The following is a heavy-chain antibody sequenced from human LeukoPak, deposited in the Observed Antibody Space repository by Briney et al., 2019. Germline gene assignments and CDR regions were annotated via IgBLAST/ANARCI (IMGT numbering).Heavy chain of an antibody. CDR2: IYSGGST. Sequence: GGSLRLSCAASGFTVSSNYMSWVRQAPGKGLEWVSVIYSGGSTYYADSVKGRFTIPRDNSKSTLYLQMNSLRAEDTAVYYCARDGGTYYYDSSGYYPQGYFDYWGQGTLVTVSS. CDR3: ARDGGTYYYDSSGYYPQGYFDY. V-gene: IGHV3-53*01. CDR1: GFTVSSNY. D-gene: IGHD3-22*01. J-gene: IGHJ4*02.